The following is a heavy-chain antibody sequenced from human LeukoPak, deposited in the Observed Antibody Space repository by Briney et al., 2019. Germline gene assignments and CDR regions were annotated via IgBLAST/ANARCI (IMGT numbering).Heavy chain of an antibody. D-gene: IGHD2-2*01. CDR3: ASWVPAAPY. J-gene: IGHJ4*02. Sequence: RASETLSLTCAVYGGSFSGYYWSWIRQPPGKGLEWIGEINHSGRTNYNPSLKSRVTISVDTSKNQFSLKLSSVTAADTAVYYCASWVPAAPYWGQGTLVTVSS. V-gene: IGHV4-34*01. CDR1: GGSFSGYY. CDR2: INHSGRT.